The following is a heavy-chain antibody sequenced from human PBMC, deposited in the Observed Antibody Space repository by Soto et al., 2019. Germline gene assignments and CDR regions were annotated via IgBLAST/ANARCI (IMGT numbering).Heavy chain of an antibody. D-gene: IGHD3-22*01. CDR3: ATNYYDSSGYYYAFDI. V-gene: IGHV1-69*13. CDR2: IIPIFGTA. CDR1: GGTFSSYA. J-gene: IGHJ3*02. Sequence: AASVKVSCKASGGTFSSYAISWVRQAPGQGLEWMGGIIPIFGTANYAQKFQGRVTITADESTSTAYMELSSLRSEDTAVYYCATNYYDSSGYYYAFDIWGQGTMVTVSS.